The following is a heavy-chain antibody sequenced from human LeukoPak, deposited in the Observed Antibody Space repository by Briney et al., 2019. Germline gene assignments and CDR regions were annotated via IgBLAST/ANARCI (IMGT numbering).Heavy chain of an antibody. Sequence: ASVKVSCKVSGYTLTELSMHWVRQAPGKGLEWMGGFDPEDGETIYAQKFQGRVTMTEDTSTDTAYMELSSLRSEDTAVYYCARGQHDYGDYGDAFDIWGQGTMVTVSS. CDR1: GYTLTELS. D-gene: IGHD4-17*01. V-gene: IGHV1-24*01. CDR2: FDPEDGET. J-gene: IGHJ3*02. CDR3: ARGQHDYGDYGDAFDI.